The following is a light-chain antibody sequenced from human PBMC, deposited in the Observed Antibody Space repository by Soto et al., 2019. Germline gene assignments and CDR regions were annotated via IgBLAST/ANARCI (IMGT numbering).Light chain of an antibody. CDR1: RSNIGSNT. V-gene: IGLV1-44*01. Sequence: QSVLTQPPSASGTPGQKVTISCSGSRSNIGSNTVNWYQQVPGTAPKLLISSNNQRPSGVPARFSGSKSGTSASLAISGLQSDDEADYSCAAWDGSLTGYVFGTGTKVTVL. CDR2: SNN. CDR3: AAWDGSLTGYV. J-gene: IGLJ1*01.